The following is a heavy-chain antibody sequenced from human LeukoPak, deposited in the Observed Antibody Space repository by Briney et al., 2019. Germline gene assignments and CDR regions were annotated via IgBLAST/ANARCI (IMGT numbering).Heavy chain of an antibody. D-gene: IGHD3-10*01. CDR1: GFTFDDYG. J-gene: IGHJ4*02. CDR3: ARDGGAMIRGVSYY. CDR2: INWNGGST. V-gene: IGHV3-20*04. Sequence: GGSLRLSCAASGFTFDDYGMSWVRQAPGKGLEWVSGINWNGGSTGYADSVKGRFTISRDYSKNTLYLQMNSLRAEDTAVYYCARDGGAMIRGVSYYWDQGTLVTVSS.